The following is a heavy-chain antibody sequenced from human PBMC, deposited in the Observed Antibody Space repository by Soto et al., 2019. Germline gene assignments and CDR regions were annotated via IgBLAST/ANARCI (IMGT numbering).Heavy chain of an antibody. CDR1: GYTFTSYD. CDR2: MNPNSGNT. Sequence: ASVKVSCKASGYTFTSYDINWVRQATGQGLEWMGWMNPNSGNTGYAQKFQGRVTMTRNTSISTAYMELSSLRSEDTAVYYCARGYSYGFYYYYYGMDVWGQGTTVTVS. D-gene: IGHD5-18*01. V-gene: IGHV1-8*01. J-gene: IGHJ6*02. CDR3: ARGYSYGFYYYYYGMDV.